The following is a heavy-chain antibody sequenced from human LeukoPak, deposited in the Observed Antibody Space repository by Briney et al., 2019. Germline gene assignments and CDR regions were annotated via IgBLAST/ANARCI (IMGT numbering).Heavy chain of an antibody. D-gene: IGHD6-19*01. Sequence: GGSLRLSCAASGFTFSSYSMNWVRQAPGKGLEWVSYISSSSSTIYYADSVKGRFTISRDNAKNSLYLQMNSLRAEDTAVYYCARVGYSSVWRECNWFDPWGQGTLVTVSS. V-gene: IGHV3-48*01. J-gene: IGHJ5*02. CDR1: GFTFSSYS. CDR2: ISSSSSTI. CDR3: ARVGYSSVWRECNWFDP.